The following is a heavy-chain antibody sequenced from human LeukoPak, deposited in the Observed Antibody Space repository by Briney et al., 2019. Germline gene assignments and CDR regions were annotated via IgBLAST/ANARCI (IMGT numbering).Heavy chain of an antibody. Sequence: ASVKVSCKASGGTFSSYAISWVRQAPGQGLEWMGWMNPNSGNTGYAQKFQGRVTMTRDSSISTAYMELSSLGSEDTAVYYCARGTPYCSSASCYNYWGQGTLVTVSS. D-gene: IGHD2-2*02. CDR2: MNPNSGNT. J-gene: IGHJ4*02. CDR1: GGTFSSYA. CDR3: ARGTPYCSSASCYNY. V-gene: IGHV1-8*02.